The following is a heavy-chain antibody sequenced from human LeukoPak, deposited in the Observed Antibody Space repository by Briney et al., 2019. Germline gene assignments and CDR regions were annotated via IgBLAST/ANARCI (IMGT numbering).Heavy chain of an antibody. Sequence: SETLSLTCTVSGGSISSSSYYWSWIRQPPGKGLEWIGEINHSGSTNYNLSLKSRVTISVDTSKNQFSLKLSSVTAADTAVYYCARAVAAAGTALDYWGQGTLVTVSS. D-gene: IGHD6-13*01. J-gene: IGHJ4*02. CDR2: INHSGST. CDR1: GGSISSSSYY. V-gene: IGHV4-39*07. CDR3: ARAVAAAGTALDY.